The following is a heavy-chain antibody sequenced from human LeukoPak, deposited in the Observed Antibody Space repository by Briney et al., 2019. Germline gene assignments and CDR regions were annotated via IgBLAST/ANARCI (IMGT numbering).Heavy chain of an antibody. CDR2: IYTSGST. CDR3: ARGSSYYDSSGYYLYFDY. Sequence: PSQALSLTCTVSGGSISSGSHYWSWIRQPAGKGLEWIGRIYTSGSTNYNPSLKSRVTISVDTSKNQFSLKLSSVTAADTAVYYCARGSSYYDSSGYYLYFDYWGQGTLVTVSS. V-gene: IGHV4-61*02. J-gene: IGHJ4*02. D-gene: IGHD3-22*01. CDR1: GGSISSGSHY.